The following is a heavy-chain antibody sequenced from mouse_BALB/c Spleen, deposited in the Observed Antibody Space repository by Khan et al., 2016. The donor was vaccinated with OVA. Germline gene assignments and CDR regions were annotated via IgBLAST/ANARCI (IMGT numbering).Heavy chain of an antibody. V-gene: IGHV2-2*02. CDR2: IWSGGST. D-gene: IGHD2-4*01. CDR1: GFSLTTYG. CDR3: ARNYDYDEGLAY. J-gene: IGHJ3*01. Sequence: QVQLKESGPGLVRPSQSLSITCTVSGFSLTTYGVHWVRQSPGKGLEWLGVIWSGGSTDYSAAFISRLSISKDNTKSEVFFKMNSLQHNDTALYYCARNYDYDEGLAYWGQGTLVTVSA.